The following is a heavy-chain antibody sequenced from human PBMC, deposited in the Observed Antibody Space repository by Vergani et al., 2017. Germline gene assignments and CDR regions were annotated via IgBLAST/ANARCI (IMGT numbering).Heavy chain of an antibody. Sequence: EVQLVESWGGLVQPGGSLRLSCAASGFTFSDHYMDWVRQAPGKGLEWVGRTRNKSNSYTTEYAASVKGRFTISRDDSKNSLYLQMNSLKTEDTAVYYCARDSGEYYYGMDVWGQGTTVTVSS. CDR2: TRNKSNSYTT. J-gene: IGHJ6*02. V-gene: IGHV3-72*01. D-gene: IGHD1-14*01. CDR3: ARDSGEYYYGMDV. CDR1: GFTFSDHY.